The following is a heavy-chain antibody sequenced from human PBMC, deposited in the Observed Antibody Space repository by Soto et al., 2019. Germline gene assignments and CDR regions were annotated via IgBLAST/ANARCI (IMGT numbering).Heavy chain of an antibody. CDR3: ARDIHDIGTSYLGGYYYYVMDV. V-gene: IGHV4-31*03. CDR2: IYYSGST. CDR1: GGSISSGGYY. J-gene: IGHJ6*02. D-gene: IGHD3-9*01. Sequence: SETLSLTSTVSGGTVSGGSISSGGYYWSWIRQYPGKDLEWIGHIYYSGSTYYSPSLKSRVSISLDTSKNQFSLKMTSVTAADTAVYYCARDIHDIGTSYLGGYYYYVMDVWGQGTTVTVSS.